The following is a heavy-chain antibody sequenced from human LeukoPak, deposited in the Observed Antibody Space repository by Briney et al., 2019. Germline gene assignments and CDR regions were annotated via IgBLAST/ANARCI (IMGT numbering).Heavy chain of an antibody. Sequence: GGSLRLSCAASGFTFSSYAMSWVRQAPGKGLEWVSAISGSGGSTYYADSVKGRFTISRDNSKNTLYLQMNGLRAEDTAVYYCAKDRDPGYSSSWSVDPWGQGTLVTVSS. CDR3: AKDRDPGYSSSWSVDP. D-gene: IGHD6-13*01. J-gene: IGHJ5*02. CDR2: ISGSGGST. CDR1: GFTFSSYA. V-gene: IGHV3-23*01.